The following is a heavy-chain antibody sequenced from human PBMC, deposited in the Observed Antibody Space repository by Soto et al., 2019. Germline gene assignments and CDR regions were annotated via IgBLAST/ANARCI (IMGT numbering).Heavy chain of an antibody. Sequence: SETLSLTCTVSGGSISSGGYYWSWIRQHPGKGLEWIGYIYYSGSTYYNPALKSRVSISVETSKNQFSLKLSAVTAADTAVYYCARDPQGDGYTLDYWGQGILVTVSS. D-gene: IGHD5-12*01. V-gene: IGHV4-31*03. J-gene: IGHJ4*02. CDR2: IYYSGST. CDR3: ARDPQGDGYTLDY. CDR1: GGSISSGGYY.